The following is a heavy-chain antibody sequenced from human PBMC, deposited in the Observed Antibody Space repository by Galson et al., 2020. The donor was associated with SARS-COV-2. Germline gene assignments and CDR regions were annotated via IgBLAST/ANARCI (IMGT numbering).Heavy chain of an antibody. CDR3: ARETQGENWGEDYFDY. V-gene: IGHV4-30-4*07. CDR1: GDSVSSGAYS. D-gene: IGHD7-27*01. CDR2: INSGST. Sequence: TLSLTCAVSGDSVSSGAYSWSWIRQPPGKGLEWIGYINSGSTSYNPSLESRLTMSIDTSKNQFSLKLSSVTAADTAVYYCARETQGENWGEDYFDYWGQGTLVTVSS. J-gene: IGHJ4*02.